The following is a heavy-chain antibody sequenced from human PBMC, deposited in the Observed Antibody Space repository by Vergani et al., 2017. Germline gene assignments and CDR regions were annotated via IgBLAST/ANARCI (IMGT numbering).Heavy chain of an antibody. D-gene: IGHD6-13*01. Sequence: QVQLVESGGGVVQPGRSLRLSCAASGFTFSSYGMHWVRQAPGKGLEWVAVISYDGSNKYYADSVKGRFTISRDNSKNTLYLQMNSLRAEDTAVYYCARDQGSSSWYEYWGQGTLVTVSS. J-gene: IGHJ4*02. V-gene: IGHV3-30*03. CDR3: ARDQGSSSWYEY. CDR2: ISYDGSNK. CDR1: GFTFSSYG.